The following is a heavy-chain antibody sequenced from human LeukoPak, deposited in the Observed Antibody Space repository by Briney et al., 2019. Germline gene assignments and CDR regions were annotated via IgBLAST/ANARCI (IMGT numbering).Heavy chain of an antibody. J-gene: IGHJ6*04. V-gene: IGHV3-21*01. CDR3: AELGITMIGGV. CDR2: ISTSSSYI. D-gene: IGHD3-10*02. Sequence: GGSLRLSCAASGFTFSSYNMNWVRQAPGKGLEWVSSISTSSSYIYYADSVKGRFTISRDNAKNSLYLQMNSLRAEDTAVHYCAELGITMIGGVWGKGTTVTISS. CDR1: GFTFSSYN.